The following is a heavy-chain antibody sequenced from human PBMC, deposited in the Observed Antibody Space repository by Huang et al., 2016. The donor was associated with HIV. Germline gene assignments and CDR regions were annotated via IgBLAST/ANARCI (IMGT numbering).Heavy chain of an antibody. V-gene: IGHV4-30-2*01. J-gene: IGHJ3*02. CDR2: IYHSGST. Sequence: QLQLQESGSGLVKPSQTLSLTCAVSGGSISSGDYSWSWIRQPPGKGLEWIGYIYHSGSTYYNPSLKSRVTISVDRSKNQFSLKLSSVTAADTVVYYCARDLGSPVAFDIWGQGTMVTVSS. D-gene: IGHD3-16*01. CDR1: GGSISSGDYS. CDR3: ARDLGSPVAFDI.